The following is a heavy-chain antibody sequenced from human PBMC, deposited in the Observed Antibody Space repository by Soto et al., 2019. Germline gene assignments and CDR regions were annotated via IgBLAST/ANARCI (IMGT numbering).Heavy chain of an antibody. CDR1: EGTIVDHY. V-gene: IGHV4-59*11. D-gene: IGHD3-10*01. J-gene: IGHJ4*02. CDR2: IYYSGST. Sequence: VSEGTIVDHYGRWIIQPTRKGLEWIGYIYYSGSTNYNPSLKSRVTISVDTSKNQFSLKLSSVTAADTAVYYCSRAGYYGSGSPYVFDYWGQGTLVTV. CDR3: SRAGYYGSGSPYVFDY.